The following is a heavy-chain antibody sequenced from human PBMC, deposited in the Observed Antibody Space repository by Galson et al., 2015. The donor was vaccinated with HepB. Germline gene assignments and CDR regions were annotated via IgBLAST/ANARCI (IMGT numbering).Heavy chain of an antibody. CDR1: GASFSDYH. V-gene: IGHV4-34*01. J-gene: IGHJ4*02. Sequence: SLTCAVYGASFSDYHWSWIRQPPGKGLEWIGEINHSGSTNYNPSLKSRVSISVDGAKSQFSLKLSSVTAADTAVYYCARGVYNSGWPTFFDSWGQGTLVTVSS. CDR2: INHSGST. CDR3: ARGVYNSGWPTFFDS. D-gene: IGHD6-19*01.